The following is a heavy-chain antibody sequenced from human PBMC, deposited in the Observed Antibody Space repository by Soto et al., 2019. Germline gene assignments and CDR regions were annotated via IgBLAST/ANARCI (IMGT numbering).Heavy chain of an antibody. Sequence: SETLSLTCTVSGDSIRTLYCWSWIRQPPGKGLEWIGHIHHSGGTSYNPSLKSLVAISVDTSKNQFSLKVNSVTAADTAVYYCARGLLAYCGGDCALFDSWGQGIMVTVSS. D-gene: IGHD2-21*02. J-gene: IGHJ4*02. CDR2: IHHSGGT. CDR1: GDSIRTLYC. CDR3: ARGLLAYCGGDCALFDS. V-gene: IGHV4-59*01.